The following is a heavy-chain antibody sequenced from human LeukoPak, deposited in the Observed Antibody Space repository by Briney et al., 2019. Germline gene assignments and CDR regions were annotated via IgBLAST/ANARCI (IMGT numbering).Heavy chain of an antibody. CDR1: GFTFSSYW. CDR2: IKQDGSEK. Sequence: PGGSLRLSCAASGFTFSSYWVSWVRQAPGKGLERVANIKQDGSEKYYVESVKGRFAISRDNAKNSLYLQMNSLRAEDTAVYYCASCPFNFQSEHHAFDIWGQGTMVTVSS. CDR3: ASCPFNFQSEHHAFDI. J-gene: IGHJ3*02. D-gene: IGHD1-20*01. V-gene: IGHV3-7*01.